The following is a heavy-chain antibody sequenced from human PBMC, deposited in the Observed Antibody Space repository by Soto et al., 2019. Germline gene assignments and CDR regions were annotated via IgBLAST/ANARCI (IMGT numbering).Heavy chain of an antibody. J-gene: IGHJ4*02. D-gene: IGHD2-15*01. CDR2: IYFGGTT. Sequence: PSETLSLTCTVSGGSISPYYCSWIRQPPGKGLEWIGYIYFGGTTKYNPSLKSRVSMSVDTSKNQFSLKLTSVTAADTAVYYCARLGGFFQALDSWGQGTLVTVSS. CDR1: GGSISPYY. V-gene: IGHV4-59*08. CDR3: ARLGGFFQALDS.